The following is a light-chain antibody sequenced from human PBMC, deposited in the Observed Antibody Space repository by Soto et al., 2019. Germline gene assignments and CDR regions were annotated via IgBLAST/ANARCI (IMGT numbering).Light chain of an antibody. J-gene: IGKJ1*01. CDR3: QQYENPWT. V-gene: IGKV3-20*01. Sequence: EIVLTQSPGTLSLSPGERATLSCRASQSVSSSYLAWYQQKPGQAPRLLIYGASSRSTSIPDRFSGSGSGTDFSLTISRMEPEDFAVYYCQQYENPWTFGQGTKVEIK. CDR1: QSVSSSY. CDR2: GAS.